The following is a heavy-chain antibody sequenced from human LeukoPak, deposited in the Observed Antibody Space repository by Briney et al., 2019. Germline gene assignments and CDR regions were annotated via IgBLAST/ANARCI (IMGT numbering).Heavy chain of an antibody. CDR1: GYTFTGYY. CDR3: ARGEAYGSGSSSPLGD. Sequence: VASVKVSCKASGYTFTGYYMHWVRQAPGQGLEWMGWINPNSGGTNYAQKFQGWVTMTRDTSISTAYMELSRLRSDDTAVYYCARGEAYGSGSSSPLGDWGQGTLVTVSS. V-gene: IGHV1-2*04. CDR2: INPNSGGT. J-gene: IGHJ4*02. D-gene: IGHD3-10*01.